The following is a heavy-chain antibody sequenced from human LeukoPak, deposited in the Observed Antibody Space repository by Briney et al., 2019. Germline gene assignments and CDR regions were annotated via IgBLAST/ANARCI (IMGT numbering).Heavy chain of an antibody. CDR1: GYTFTSYD. V-gene: IGHV1-8*01. CDR2: MNPDSGIT. J-gene: IGHJ5*02. D-gene: IGHD4-17*01. CDR3: ARLSSHYGDYKVDP. Sequence: ASVKVSCKASGYTFTSYDINWVRQATGQGLEWMGWMNPDSGITGYAQKFQGRVTMTRNTSISTAYMELSSLRSEDTAVYYCARLSSHYGDYKVDPWVQGTLVTVSS.